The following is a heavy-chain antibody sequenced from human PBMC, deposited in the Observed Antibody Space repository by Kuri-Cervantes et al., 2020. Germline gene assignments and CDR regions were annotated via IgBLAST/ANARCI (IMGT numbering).Heavy chain of an antibody. V-gene: IGHV4-61*01. D-gene: IGHD5-24*01. Sequence: SETLSLTCTVSGGSVSSGSYYWSWIRQPPGKGLEWIGYIYYSGSTNYNPSLKSRVTISVDTSKNQFTLKLSSVTAADTAVYYCARGVRWQRPRNAFAIWGQGKMV. CDR2: IYYSGST. J-gene: IGHJ3*02. CDR3: ARGVRWQRPRNAFAI. CDR1: GGSVSSGSYY.